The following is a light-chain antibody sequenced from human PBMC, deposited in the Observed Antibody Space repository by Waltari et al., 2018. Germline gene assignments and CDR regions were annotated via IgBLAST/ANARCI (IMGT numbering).Light chain of an antibody. Sequence: DIQMTQSPSSLSASVGDRVTITCRASQSITNFLNWYQQRPVKAPKLLIYAAAILQSGVPSKCSCSGSGTDFTLTISSLQPEDFATYYCQQSYNTPLTFGGGTKVEIK. J-gene: IGKJ4*01. CDR2: AAA. CDR3: QQSYNTPLT. CDR1: QSITNF. V-gene: IGKV1-39*01.